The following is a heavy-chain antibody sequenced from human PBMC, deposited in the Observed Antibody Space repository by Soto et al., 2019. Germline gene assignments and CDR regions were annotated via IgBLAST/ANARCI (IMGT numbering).Heavy chain of an antibody. CDR1: GFTFSSYA. V-gene: IGHV3-23*01. Sequence: EVQLLESGGGLVQPGGSLRLSCAASGFTFSSYAMSWVRQAPGKGLEWVSAISGSGGSTYYADSVKGRFTISRDNSKNTLYLQMDSLRAEDTAVYYCAKDGRSRDGYNLFDPWGQGTLVTVSS. D-gene: IGHD5-12*01. J-gene: IGHJ5*02. CDR3: AKDGRSRDGYNLFDP. CDR2: ISGSGGST.